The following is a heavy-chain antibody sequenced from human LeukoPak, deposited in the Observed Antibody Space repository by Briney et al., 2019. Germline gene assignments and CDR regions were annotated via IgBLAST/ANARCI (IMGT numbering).Heavy chain of an antibody. CDR1: GYTFTGCY. CDR2: INPNSGGT. D-gene: IGHD4-17*01. CDR3: ARDTVTSTYYFDY. Sequence: ASVKVSCKASGYTFTGCYMHWVRQAPGQGLEWMGWINPNSGGTNYAQKFQGRVTTTRDTSISTAYMELSRLRSDDTAVYYCARDTVTSTYYFDYWGQGTLVTVSS. J-gene: IGHJ4*02. V-gene: IGHV1-2*02.